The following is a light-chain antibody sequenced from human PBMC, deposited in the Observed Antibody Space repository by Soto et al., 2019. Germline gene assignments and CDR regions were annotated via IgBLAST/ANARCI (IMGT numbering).Light chain of an antibody. Sequence: EIVLTQSPATLSLSPGEGATLSCRASQSVSKYLAWYQQKPGQAPRLLIHDASNRATGITARFSGSGSGTDFTLTISSLEPEDFGVYYCQQRSNWPQITFGGGTKVEI. CDR3: QQRSNWPQIT. CDR1: QSVSKY. J-gene: IGKJ4*01. V-gene: IGKV3-11*01. CDR2: DAS.